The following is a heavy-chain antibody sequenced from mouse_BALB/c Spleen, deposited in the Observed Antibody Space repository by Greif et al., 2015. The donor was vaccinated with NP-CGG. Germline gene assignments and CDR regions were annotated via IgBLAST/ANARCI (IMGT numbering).Heavy chain of an antibody. CDR2: ISDGGSYT. D-gene: IGHD3-1*01. J-gene: IGHJ4*01. Sequence: EVQRVESGGGLVKPGGSLKLSCAASGFTFSDYYMYWVRQTPEKRLEWVATISDGGSYTYYPDSVKGRFTISRDNAKNNLYLQMSSLKSEDTAMYYCARGSGYEKGYYAMDYWGQGTSVTVSS. V-gene: IGHV5-4*02. CDR1: GFTFSDYY. CDR3: ARGSGYEKGYYAMDY.